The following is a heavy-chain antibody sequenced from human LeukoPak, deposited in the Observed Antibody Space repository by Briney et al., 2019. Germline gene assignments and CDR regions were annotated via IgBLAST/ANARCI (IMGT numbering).Heavy chain of an antibody. J-gene: IGHJ3*02. CDR3: ATRRVVLRFLEWLLTDAFDI. D-gene: IGHD3-3*01. V-gene: IGHV1-24*01. CDR1: GYTLTELS. Sequence: AASVKVSCKVSGYTLTELSMHWVRQAPGKGLEWMGGFDPEDGETIYAQKFQGRVTMTEDTSTDTAYMELSSLRSEDTAVYYCATRRVVLRFLEWLLTDAFDIWGQGTMVTVSS. CDR2: FDPEDGET.